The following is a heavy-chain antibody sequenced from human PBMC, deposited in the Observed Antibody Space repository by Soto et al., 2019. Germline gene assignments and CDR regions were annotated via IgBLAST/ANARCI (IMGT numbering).Heavy chain of an antibody. Sequence: SQTLSLTCAISGDSVSSNSAAWNWIRQSPSRGLEWLGRTYYRSKWYNDYAVSVKSRITINPDTSKNQFSLQLNSVTPEDTAVYYCARGAPWIQLWRYYGMDVWGQGTTVTVSS. CDR2: TYYRSKWYN. CDR1: GDSVSSNSAA. D-gene: IGHD5-18*01. CDR3: ARGAPWIQLWRYYGMDV. J-gene: IGHJ6*02. V-gene: IGHV6-1*01.